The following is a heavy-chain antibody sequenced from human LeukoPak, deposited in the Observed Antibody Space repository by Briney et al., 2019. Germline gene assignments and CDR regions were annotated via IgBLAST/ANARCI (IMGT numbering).Heavy chain of an antibody. CDR3: ARQYIPDDGLASSFQY. V-gene: IGHV4-39*01. J-gene: IGHJ4*02. D-gene: IGHD3-10*01. CDR2: VYYSGST. Sequence: PSETLTLTCSVSSGSNSDDSYYWGWVRQPPGKGLEWIGSVYYSGSTFHNPSLRSRVIISVDTSANQFSLKLISVTAADTAVYYCARQYIPDDGLASSFQYWGQGILVTVSS. CDR1: SGSNSDDSYY.